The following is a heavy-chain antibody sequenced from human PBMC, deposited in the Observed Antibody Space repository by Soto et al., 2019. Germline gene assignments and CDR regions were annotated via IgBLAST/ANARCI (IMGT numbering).Heavy chain of an antibody. CDR1: GFTFSNHW. V-gene: IGHV3-7*03. CDR2: IKADGSEK. J-gene: IGHJ5*01. Sequence: GGSLRLSCAGSGFTFSNHWMNWVRQALGKGLEWVANIKADGSEKYYVDSVKGRFTISRDNAKNSLYLQMNSRRAEDTAVYYCARARGVDSWGQGTLVTVSS. D-gene: IGHD3-16*01. CDR3: ARARGVDS.